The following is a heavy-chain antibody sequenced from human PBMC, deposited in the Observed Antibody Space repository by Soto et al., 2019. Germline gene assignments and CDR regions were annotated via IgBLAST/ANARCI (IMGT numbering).Heavy chain of an antibody. Sequence: GGSLRLSCAASGFPFGTTDMSWVRQAPGEGLEWVSTIDGSGGITFYADSVKGRFTISRDNSRNTVYLQMNSLRGDDTALYYCVKNSGWFNTWGQGALVNVSS. CDR2: IDGSGGIT. CDR1: GFPFGTTD. D-gene: IGHD3-10*01. J-gene: IGHJ5*02. CDR3: VKNSGWFNT. V-gene: IGHV3-23*01.